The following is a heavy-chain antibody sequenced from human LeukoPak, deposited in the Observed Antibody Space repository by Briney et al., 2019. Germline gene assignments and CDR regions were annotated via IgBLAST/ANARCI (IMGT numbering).Heavy chain of an antibody. CDR2: IGTAGDT. J-gene: IGHJ4*02. CDR3: VRGTGYSAYDYDFDY. CDR1: GFTFSSYD. Sequence: GGSLRLSCAASGFTFSSYDMHWVRQPTGKGLEWVSAIGTAGDTYYPGSVKGRFTFSRENAKNSLYLQMNSLRAGDTAVYYCVRGTGYSAYDYDFDYWGQGTLVTVSS. D-gene: IGHD5-12*01. V-gene: IGHV3-13*04.